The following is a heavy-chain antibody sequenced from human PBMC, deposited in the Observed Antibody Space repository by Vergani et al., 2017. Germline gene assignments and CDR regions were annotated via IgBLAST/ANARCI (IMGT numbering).Heavy chain of an antibody. Sequence: QVKLQESGPGLVKPSETLSLTCTVSGASVNSYYWSWIRQPPGKGLEWMGYVSFRRDTLYDPSVKGRMTISLNTSSNQFSLYLTSVTAADTAVYYCARSLIYYGAGSPDYWGQGTLVTVSS. CDR1: GASVNSYY. V-gene: IGHV4-59*02. D-gene: IGHD3-10*01. CDR3: ARSLIYYGAGSPDY. CDR2: VSFRRDT. J-gene: IGHJ4*02.